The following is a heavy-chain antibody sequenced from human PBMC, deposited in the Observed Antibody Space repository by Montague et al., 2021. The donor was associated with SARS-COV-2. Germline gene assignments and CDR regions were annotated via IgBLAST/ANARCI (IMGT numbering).Heavy chain of an antibody. D-gene: IGHD6-13*01. CDR2: INHSGSA. CDR1: GGSFSGYY. V-gene: IGHV4-34*01. J-gene: IGHJ2*01. Sequence: SETLSLTCAVYGGSFSGYYWNWIRQPPGKGLEWIGEINHSGSANYNPSLKRRVTISVDTSKNQFSLKLNSVTAADTAVYYCARGGVWGWQQLVRVYRYFDLWGRGTLVTVSS. CDR3: ARGGVWGWQQLVRVYRYFDL.